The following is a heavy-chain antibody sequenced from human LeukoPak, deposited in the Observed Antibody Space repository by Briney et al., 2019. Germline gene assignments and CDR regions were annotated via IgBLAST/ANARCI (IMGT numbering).Heavy chain of an antibody. CDR2: IKQDGSEK. CDR3: ARDYCSGVTCYSGY. CDR1: GFTFNNYW. D-gene: IGHD2-15*01. Sequence: PGGSLRLSCAASGFTFNNYWMIWVRQAPGKGLEWVANIKQDGSEKYYVDSVKGRFTISRDNAENSLYLQLNSLRAADTAVYYCARDYCSGVTCYSGYWGQGTLVTVSS. J-gene: IGHJ4*02. V-gene: IGHV3-7*05.